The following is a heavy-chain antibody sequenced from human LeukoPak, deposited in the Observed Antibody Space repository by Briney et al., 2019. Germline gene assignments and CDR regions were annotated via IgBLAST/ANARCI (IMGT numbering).Heavy chain of an antibody. CDR1: GFTFDDYA. CDR2: ISSSGSTI. D-gene: IGHD3-10*01. J-gene: IGHJ4*02. Sequence: GRSLGLSCAASGFTFDDYAMNWVRQAPGKGLEWVSYISSSGSTIYYADSVKGRFTISRDNAKNSLYLQMNSLRAEDTAVYYCARDMVRGEFDYWGQGTLVTVSS. CDR3: ARDMVRGEFDY. V-gene: IGHV3-48*03.